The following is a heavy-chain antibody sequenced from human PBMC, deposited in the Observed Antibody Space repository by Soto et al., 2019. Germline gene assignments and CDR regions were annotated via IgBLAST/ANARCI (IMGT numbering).Heavy chain of an antibody. CDR1: GFSLSTSRLG. V-gene: IGHV2-5*02. Sequence: QITLKESGPTLVKPTQTLTLTCAFSGFSLSTSRLGVGWIRQPPGKALEWLALIYWDDDKRYSPSLKSRLTITNDTSKNQVVLTMTNMDPVDIATYYCARQQLVLQSIDYWGQGTLVTVSS. CDR2: IYWDDDK. D-gene: IGHD6-13*01. J-gene: IGHJ4*02. CDR3: ARQQLVLQSIDY.